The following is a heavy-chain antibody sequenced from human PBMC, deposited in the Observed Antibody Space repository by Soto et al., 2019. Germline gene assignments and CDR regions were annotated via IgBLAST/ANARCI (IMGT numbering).Heavy chain of an antibody. CDR3: AREGDNWFDP. CDR2: IIPKFGIT. J-gene: IGHJ5*02. V-gene: IGHV1-69*01. CDR1: GDTFNSYG. Sequence: QVQLVQSGAEVKKPGSPVKVSCKASGDTFNSYGITWVRQAPGQGLEWMGGIIPKFGITNYAQKFQGRVTITADESTSTAYMELSSLRSEDTAVYYCAREGDNWFDPWAQGTLVTVSS.